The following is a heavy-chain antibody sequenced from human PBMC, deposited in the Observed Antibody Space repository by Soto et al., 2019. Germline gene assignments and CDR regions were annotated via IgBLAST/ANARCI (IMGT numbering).Heavy chain of an antibody. CDR1: GGSISSGGYS. CDR2: IYHSGST. Sequence: SETLSLTCAVSGGSISSGGYSWSWIRQPPGKGLECIGYIYHSGSTYYNPSIKSRVTISVDRSKNQFSLKLSSVTAADTAVYYCARGPPLGFWGQGTLVTVSS. J-gene: IGHJ4*02. CDR3: ARGPPLGF. V-gene: IGHV4-30-2*01.